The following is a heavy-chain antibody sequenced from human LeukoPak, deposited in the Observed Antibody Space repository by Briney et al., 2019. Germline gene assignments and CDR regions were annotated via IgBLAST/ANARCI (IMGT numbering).Heavy chain of an antibody. J-gene: IGHJ4*02. CDR1: RFTFSSYA. CDR3: AKDYYERGEFDY. Sequence: GRSLRLSCAASRFTFSSYAMHWVRQAPGKGLEWVAVMSHDGSKEFYADSVKGRFTISRDNSNKTLYLQMNSLRAEDTAVYYCAKDYYERGEFDYWGQGTLVTVSS. CDR2: MSHDGSKE. V-gene: IGHV3-30*18. D-gene: IGHD1-26*01.